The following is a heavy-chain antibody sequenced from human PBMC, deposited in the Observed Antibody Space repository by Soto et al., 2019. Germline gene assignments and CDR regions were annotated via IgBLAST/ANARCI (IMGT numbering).Heavy chain of an antibody. J-gene: IGHJ6*02. V-gene: IGHV4-59*01. D-gene: IGHD3-10*01. Sequence: PSETLSLTCTVSGGSISSYYWSWIRQPPGKGLEWIGYIYYSGGTNYNPSLKSRVTISVDTSKNQFSLKLSSVTAADTAVYYCARDPRRGYYGSGSYYYYYGMDVWGQGTTVT. CDR1: GGSISSYY. CDR3: ARDPRRGYYGSGSYYYYYGMDV. CDR2: IYYSGGT.